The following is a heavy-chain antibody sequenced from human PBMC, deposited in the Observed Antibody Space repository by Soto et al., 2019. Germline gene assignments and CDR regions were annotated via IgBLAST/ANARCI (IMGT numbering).Heavy chain of an antibody. V-gene: IGHV4-34*01. CDR1: GGSFSGYY. CDR2: INHSGST. CDR3: AGGYDSASH. J-gene: IGHJ4*02. Sequence: QVQLQQWGAGLLKPSETLSLTCAVYGGSFSGYYWSWIRQPPGKGLEWIGEINHSGSTNYNPPLKSRVTISVDTAKNQFSLQLSSVTAADTAVYSCAGGYDSASHWGQGTLVTVSS. D-gene: IGHD3-22*01.